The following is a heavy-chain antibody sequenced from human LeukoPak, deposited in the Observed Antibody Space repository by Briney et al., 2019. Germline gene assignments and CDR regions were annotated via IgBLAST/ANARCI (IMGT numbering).Heavy chain of an antibody. CDR3: ARVGYDILTGWGWFDP. CDR1: GYSFSRYA. J-gene: IGHJ5*02. D-gene: IGHD3-9*01. Sequence: ASVKVSCKASGYSFSRYAMHWVRQAPGQRLEWMGWINAGNGNTEYSQKFQGRVTITRDTSASTAYVELSSLTSEDTAVYYCARVGYDILTGWGWFDPWGQGTLVTVSS. V-gene: IGHV1-3*01. CDR2: INAGNGNT.